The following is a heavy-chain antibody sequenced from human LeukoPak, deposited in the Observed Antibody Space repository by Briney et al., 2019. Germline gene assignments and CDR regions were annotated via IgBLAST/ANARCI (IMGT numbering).Heavy chain of an antibody. CDR3: ARPWGQWLPIDY. V-gene: IGHV3-30*01. CDR1: GFTFSSYA. CDR2: ISYDGSNK. J-gene: IGHJ4*02. D-gene: IGHD6-19*01. Sequence: QPGRSLRLSCAASGFTFSSYAMHWVRQAPGKGLEWVAVISYDGSNKYYADSVKGRFTISRDNSKNTLYLQMNSLRAEDTAVYYCARPWGQWLPIDYWGQGTLVTVSS.